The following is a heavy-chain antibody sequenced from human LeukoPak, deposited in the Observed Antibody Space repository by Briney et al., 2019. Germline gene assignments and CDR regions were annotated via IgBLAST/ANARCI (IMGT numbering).Heavy chain of an antibody. CDR2: IYPGDSDA. CDR3: ARHLFSSGYFHLDY. CDR1: GYIFTTYW. J-gene: IGHJ4*02. V-gene: IGHV5-51*01. D-gene: IGHD6-19*01. Sequence: GESLKISCKGSGYIFTTYWIAWVRQMPGKGLEWMGIIYPGDSDARYSPSFQGQVTISADKSITTAYPQWSSLKASDTAIYYCARHLFSSGYFHLDYWGQGTLVTVSS.